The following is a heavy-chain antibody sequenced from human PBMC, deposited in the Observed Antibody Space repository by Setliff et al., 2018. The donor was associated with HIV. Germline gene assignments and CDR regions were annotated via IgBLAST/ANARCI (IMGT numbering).Heavy chain of an antibody. D-gene: IGHD3-22*01. V-gene: IGHV4-61*09. CDR2: IYTSGST. J-gene: IGHJ6*03. CDR3: AREGDWDSSGYYRYYYYMDV. Sequence: LSLTCTVSGGSISSGSYYWSWIRQPAGKGLEWIGHIYTSGSTNYNPSLKSRATISVDTSKNQFSLKLSSVTAADTAVYYCAREGDWDSSGYYRYYYYMDVWGKGTTVTVSS. CDR1: GGSISSGSYY.